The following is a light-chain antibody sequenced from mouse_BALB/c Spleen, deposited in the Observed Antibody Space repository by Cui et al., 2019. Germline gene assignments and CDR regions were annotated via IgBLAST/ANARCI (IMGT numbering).Light chain of an antibody. CDR2: WAS. Sequence: DIVMTQSHKFLSTSVGDRVSITCKASQDVGTAVAWYQQKPGQSPKLLMYWASTRQTGVPDRFTGSGSGTDFTLTISNVQSEDFADYFCQQYSSYPYTFGGGTKLEIK. CDR3: QQYSSYPYT. CDR1: QDVGTA. V-gene: IGKV6-23*01. J-gene: IGKJ2*01.